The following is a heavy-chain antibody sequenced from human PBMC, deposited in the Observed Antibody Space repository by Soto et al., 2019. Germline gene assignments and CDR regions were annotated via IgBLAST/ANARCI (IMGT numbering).Heavy chain of an antibody. V-gene: IGHV3-23*01. J-gene: IGHJ3*02. CDR3: AIGSGYFPYAFDI. Sequence: GGSLRLSCAASGFTFSSYAMSWVRQAPGKGLEWVSAISGSGGSTYYADSVKGRFTISRDDSKNTLYLQMNSLRAEDTAVYYCAIGSGYFPYAFDIWGQGTMVTV. D-gene: IGHD3-3*01. CDR1: GFTFSSYA. CDR2: ISGSGGST.